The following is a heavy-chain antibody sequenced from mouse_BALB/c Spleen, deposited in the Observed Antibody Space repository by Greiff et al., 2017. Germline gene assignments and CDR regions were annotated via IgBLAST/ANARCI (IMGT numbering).Heavy chain of an antibody. CDR1: GYTFTSYY. V-gene: IGHV1S56*01. CDR3: ARREFDH. Sequence: QVQLQQSGPELVKPGASVRISCKASGYTFTSYYIHWVKQRPGQGLEWIGWIYPGNVNTKYNEKFKGKATLTADKSSSTAYMQLSSLTSEDSAVYFCARREFDHWGQGPTPTVPS. J-gene: IGHJ2*01. CDR2: IYPGNVNT.